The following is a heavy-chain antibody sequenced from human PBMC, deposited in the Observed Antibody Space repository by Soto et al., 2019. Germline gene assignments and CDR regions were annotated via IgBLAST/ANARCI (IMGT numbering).Heavy chain of an antibody. CDR2: IWSDGSNK. CDR3: ARRGYDLTCPFDY. D-gene: IGHD5-12*01. J-gene: IGHJ4*02. V-gene: IGHV3-33*01. CDR1: GFTFSSYG. Sequence: QVQLVESGGGVVQPGRSLRLSCAASGFTFSSYGMHWVRQAPCQGLEWVAVIWSDGSNKYYADSVKGRFTISRDNSKNPLYLQMNSLRAEETAVYYCARRGYDLTCPFDYWGQGTLVTVSS.